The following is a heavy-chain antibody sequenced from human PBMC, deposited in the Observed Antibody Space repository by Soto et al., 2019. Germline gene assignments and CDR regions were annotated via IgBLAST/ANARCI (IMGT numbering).Heavy chain of an antibody. Sequence: SQTLSLTCVISGDSVSSNSAGWNCIIQSPSRGLEWLGRTYYKPKWNNDYALSVKSRITINPDTSKNQFSLHLYSVTPEDTAVYYCTGITWFRGMDVWGQGTPVTVSS. CDR2: TYYKPKWNN. D-gene: IGHD3-10*01. V-gene: IGHV6-1*01. CDR3: TGITWFRGMDV. J-gene: IGHJ6*02. CDR1: GDSVSSNSAG.